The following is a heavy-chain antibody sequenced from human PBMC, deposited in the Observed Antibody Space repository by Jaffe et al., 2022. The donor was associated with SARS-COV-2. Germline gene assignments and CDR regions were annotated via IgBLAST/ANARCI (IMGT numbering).Heavy chain of an antibody. CDR2: ISYDGSNK. V-gene: IGHV3-30-3*01. J-gene: IGHJ4*02. Sequence: QVQLVESGGGVVQPGRSLRLSCAASGFTFSSYAMHWVRQAPGKGLEWVAVISYDGSNKYYADSVKGRFTISRDNSKNTLYLQMNSLRAEDTAVYYCARGGSVDYWGQGTLVTVSS. D-gene: IGHD2-15*01. CDR1: GFTFSSYA. CDR3: ARGGSVDY.